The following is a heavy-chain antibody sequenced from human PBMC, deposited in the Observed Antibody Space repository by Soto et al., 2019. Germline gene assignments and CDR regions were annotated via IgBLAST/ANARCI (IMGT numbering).Heavy chain of an antibody. CDR3: ARGQTYYFDY. CDR2: ISYDGSNK. J-gene: IGHJ4*02. V-gene: IGHV3-30-3*01. CDR1: GFTFSSYA. Sequence: QVQLVESGGGVVQPGRSLGLSCAASGFTFSSYAMHWVRQAPGKGLEWVAVISYDGSNKYYADSVKGRYTISRDNSKNTLYLQMNSLRAEDTAVYICARGQTYYFDYWGQGTLVTVSS.